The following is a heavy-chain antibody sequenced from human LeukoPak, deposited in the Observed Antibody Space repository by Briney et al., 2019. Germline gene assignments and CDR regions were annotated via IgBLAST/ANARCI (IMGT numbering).Heavy chain of an antibody. J-gene: IGHJ4*02. Sequence: PGGSLRLSCAASVFTFSGHWMSWVRQAPGKGLEWVANINQGGSDKYYVDSVKGRFTISRDNANNLLYLQMNSLRCEDTAVYYCTRDRSRAEDDWGQGTLVTVSS. V-gene: IGHV3-7*01. CDR1: VFTFSGHW. CDR3: TRDRSRAEDD. CDR2: INQGGSDK. D-gene: IGHD1-14*01.